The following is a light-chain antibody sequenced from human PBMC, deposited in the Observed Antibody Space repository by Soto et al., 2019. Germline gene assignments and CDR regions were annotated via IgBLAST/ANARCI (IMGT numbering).Light chain of an antibody. J-gene: IGLJ3*02. V-gene: IGLV1-44*01. Sequence: QSVLTQPPSASGTPGQRVTISCSGSSSSIGINTVNWYQQLPGTAPKLLIYSNSQRPSGVPDRFSGSKSGTSASLAISGLQSEDDADYYCAAWDDSLKGPVFGGGTKLTVL. CDR3: AAWDDSLKGPV. CDR1: SSSIGINT. CDR2: SNS.